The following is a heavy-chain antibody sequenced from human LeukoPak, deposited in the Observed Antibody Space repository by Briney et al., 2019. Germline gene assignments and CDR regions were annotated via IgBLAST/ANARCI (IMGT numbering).Heavy chain of an antibody. V-gene: IGHV3-7*01. J-gene: IGHJ4*02. D-gene: IGHD3-10*01. CDR1: GFTFSSYW. CDR2: IGEDGSEK. CDR3: ARTYGSGSYLLDY. Sequence: GGSLRLSCAASGFTFSSYWMTWVRQAPGKGLEWVANIGEDGSEKYYVDSVKGRFTISRDNAKNSLYLQVNSLRAEDTAVYYCARTYGSGSYLLDYWGQGTLVTVSS.